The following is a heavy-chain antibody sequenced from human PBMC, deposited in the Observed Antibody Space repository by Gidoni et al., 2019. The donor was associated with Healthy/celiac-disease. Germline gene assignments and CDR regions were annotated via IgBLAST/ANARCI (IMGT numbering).Heavy chain of an antibody. CDR2: IKSKTDGGTT. J-gene: IGHJ5*02. CDR3: TTDITRVGWFDP. Sequence: EVQLVESGGGLVKPGVSLRLSCAASGFTFSNAWMSWVRQAPGKGLEWVGRIKSKTDGGTTDYAAPVKGRFTISRDDSKNTLYLQMNSLKTEDTAVYYCTTDITRVGWFDPWGQGTLVTVSS. CDR1: GFTFSNAW. V-gene: IGHV3-15*01.